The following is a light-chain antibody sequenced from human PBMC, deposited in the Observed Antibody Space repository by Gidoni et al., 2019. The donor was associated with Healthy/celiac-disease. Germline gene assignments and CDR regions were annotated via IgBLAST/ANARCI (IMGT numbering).Light chain of an antibody. CDR2: EVS. V-gene: IGLV2-14*01. CDR1: SSDVGGYNY. Sequence: QSALTQPASVSGSPGHSITISCTGTSSDVGGYNYVSWYQQHPGKAPKLMIYEVSNRPSGVSNRFSGSKSGNTASLNISGLQAEDEADYYCSSYTSSSTLVFGGGTKLTVL. J-gene: IGLJ2*01. CDR3: SSYTSSSTLV.